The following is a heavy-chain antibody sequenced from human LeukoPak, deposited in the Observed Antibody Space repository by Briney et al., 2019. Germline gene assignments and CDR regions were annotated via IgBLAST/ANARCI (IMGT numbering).Heavy chain of an antibody. D-gene: IGHD2-2*01. CDR1: GFTFSSNY. V-gene: IGHV3-66*02. CDR3: ARDRRCSSTSCYDY. CDR2: IYSGGST. Sequence: GGSLRLSCAASGFTFSSNYMSWVRQAPGKGLEWVSAIYSGGSTYYADSVKGRFTISRDNSKNTLYLQMNSLRAEDTAVYYCARDRRCSSTSCYDYWGQGALVTVSS. J-gene: IGHJ4*02.